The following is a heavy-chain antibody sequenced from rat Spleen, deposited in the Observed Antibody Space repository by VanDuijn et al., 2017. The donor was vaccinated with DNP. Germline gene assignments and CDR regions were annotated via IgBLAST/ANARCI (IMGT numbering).Heavy chain of an antibody. J-gene: IGHJ2*01. V-gene: IGHV5-7*01. CDR3: ARPDY. CDR1: GLTFSDYN. Sequence: EVQLVESGGGLVQPGRSLKLSCAASGLTFSDYNMAWVRQAPKKGLEWVATISYDGSTTDYRDSVKGRLTISRDNAKRTLYLQMDSLRSEDTATYYCARPDYWGQGVMVTVSS. CDR2: ISYDGSTT.